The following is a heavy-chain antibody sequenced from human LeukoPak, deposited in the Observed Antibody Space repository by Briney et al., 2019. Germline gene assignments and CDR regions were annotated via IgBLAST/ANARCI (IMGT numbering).Heavy chain of an antibody. J-gene: IGHJ4*02. CDR3: ARDLGSGYDLTIHY. CDR1: GYTFTGYY. Sequence: ASVTVSCKASGYTFTGYYIHWVRQAPGQGLEWMGWISAYNGNTNYAQKLQGRVTMTTDTSTSTAYMELRSLRSDDTAVYYCARDLGSGYDLTIHYWGQGTLVTVSP. D-gene: IGHD5-12*01. CDR2: ISAYNGNT. V-gene: IGHV1-18*04.